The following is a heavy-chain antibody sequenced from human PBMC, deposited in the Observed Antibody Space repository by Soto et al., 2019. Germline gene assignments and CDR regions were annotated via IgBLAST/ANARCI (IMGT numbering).Heavy chain of an antibody. CDR3: AREMRTPLVRGVIMGEFDY. CDR1: GGSISSYY. Sequence: QVQLQESGPGLVKPSETLSLTCTVSGGSISSYYWSWIRQPAGKGLEWIGRIYTSGSTNYNPSLKRRVTMSVDTSKNQFSLKLSSVTAADTAVYYCAREMRTPLVRGVIMGEFDYWGQGTLVTVSS. J-gene: IGHJ4*02. D-gene: IGHD3-10*01. CDR2: IYTSGST. V-gene: IGHV4-4*07.